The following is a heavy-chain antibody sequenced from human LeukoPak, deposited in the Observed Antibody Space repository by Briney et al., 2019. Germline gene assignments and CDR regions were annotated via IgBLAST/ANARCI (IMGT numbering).Heavy chain of an antibody. CDR2: ISGSGGST. CDR3: AKQGATTVKRGVWFDP. CDR1: GFTFSSYA. V-gene: IGHV3-23*01. D-gene: IGHD4-17*01. Sequence: GGSLRLSCAASGFTFSSYAMSWVRQAPGKGLEWVSAISGSGGSTYYADSVKGWFTISRDNSKNTLYLQMNSLRAEDTAVYYCAKQGATTVKRGVWFDPWGQGTLVTVSS. J-gene: IGHJ5*02.